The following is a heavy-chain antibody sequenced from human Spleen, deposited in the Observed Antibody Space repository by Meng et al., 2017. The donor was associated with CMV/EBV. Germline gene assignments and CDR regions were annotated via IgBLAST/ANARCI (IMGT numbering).Heavy chain of an antibody. Sequence: GGSLRLSCAASGFTFTNYPIHWVRQAPDKGLEWVAVVSYDESSKNYADSVKGRFTVSRDSSKSTVYLQMNSLRPEDTAVYYCARASYCSKGGCYMYYGMDVWGQGTTVTVSS. CDR3: ARASYCSKGGCYMYYGMDV. CDR1: GFTFTNYP. J-gene: IGHJ6*02. CDR2: VSYDESSK. V-gene: IGHV3-30*14. D-gene: IGHD2-8*01.